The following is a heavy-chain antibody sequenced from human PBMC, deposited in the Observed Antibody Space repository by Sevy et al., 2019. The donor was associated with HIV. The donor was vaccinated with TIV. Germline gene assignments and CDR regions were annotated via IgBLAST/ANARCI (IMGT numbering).Heavy chain of an antibody. Sequence: SETLSLTCTVSGGSISSGGYYWSWIRQHPGKGLEWIGYIYYSGSTYYNPSLKSRVTISVDTSKNQFSLKLGTVTAADTAVYYCASIPYSSSYSLDYWGQGTLVTVSS. CDR3: ASIPYSSSYSLDY. J-gene: IGHJ4*02. CDR1: GGSISSGGYY. V-gene: IGHV4-31*03. CDR2: IYYSGST. D-gene: IGHD6-13*01.